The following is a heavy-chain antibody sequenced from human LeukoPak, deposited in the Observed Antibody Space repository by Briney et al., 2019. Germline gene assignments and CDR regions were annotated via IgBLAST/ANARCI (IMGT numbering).Heavy chain of an antibody. Sequence: SETLSLTCTVSGGSISSYYWNWIRQPAGKGLEWIGRIYTSGSTNYNPSLKSRVTMSVDTSKNQFSLKLSSVTAADTAVYYCARDRDYGDYVFDYWGQGTLVTVSS. CDR1: GGSISSYY. J-gene: IGHJ4*02. D-gene: IGHD4-17*01. V-gene: IGHV4-4*07. CDR2: IYTSGST. CDR3: ARDRDYGDYVFDY.